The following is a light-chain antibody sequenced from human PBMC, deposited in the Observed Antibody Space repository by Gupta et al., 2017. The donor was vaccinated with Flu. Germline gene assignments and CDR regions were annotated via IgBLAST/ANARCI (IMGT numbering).Light chain of an antibody. CDR2: GAS. V-gene: IGKV3-15*01. Sequence: RVTLSVSPGERATLSCRASQSVTSNLAWYQQKPGQAPRLLIHGASTRATTIPARFSGSGSGTEFTLTISSLQSEDFAVYFCQQYNDWPLTVGGGTKVDIK. J-gene: IGKJ4*01. CDR3: QQYNDWPLT. CDR1: QSVTSN.